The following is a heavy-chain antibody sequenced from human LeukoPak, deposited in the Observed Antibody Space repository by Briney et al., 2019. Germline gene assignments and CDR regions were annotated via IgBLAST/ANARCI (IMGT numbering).Heavy chain of an antibody. J-gene: IGHJ4*02. CDR1: GGSFSGYY. Sequence: SETLSFTCAVYGGSFSGYYWSWIRQPPGKGLEWIGEINHSGSTNYNPSLKSRVTISVDTSKNQFSLKLSSVTAADTAVYYCARRRGMRDYDILTGVNGYYFDYWGQGTLVTVSS. CDR3: ARRRGMRDYDILTGVNGYYFDY. V-gene: IGHV4-34*01. D-gene: IGHD3-9*01. CDR2: INHSGST.